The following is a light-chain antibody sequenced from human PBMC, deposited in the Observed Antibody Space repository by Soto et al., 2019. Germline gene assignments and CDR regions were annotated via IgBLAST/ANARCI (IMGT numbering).Light chain of an antibody. CDR1: QSISSY. Sequence: IQVTQSLSFLSASVGDRVAITCRRSQSISSYLNWYQQKPGKAPKLLIYAASSLQSGVPSRFSGSGSGTDFTLTISSLQPEDFATYYCQQSYSTPSIPFGQGTRPAI. CDR2: AAS. CDR3: QQSYSTPSIP. J-gene: IGKJ5*01. V-gene: IGKV1-39*01.